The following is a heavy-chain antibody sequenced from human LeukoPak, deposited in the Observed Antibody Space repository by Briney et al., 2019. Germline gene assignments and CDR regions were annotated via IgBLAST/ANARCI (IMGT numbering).Heavy chain of an antibody. D-gene: IGHD3-22*01. CDR1: GYTFTNYD. CDR2: MNPNSGNT. V-gene: IGHV1-8*01. J-gene: IGHJ6*02. Sequence: GASVKVSCKASGYTFTNYDINWVRQAPGQGLEWMGWMNPNSGNTGYEQKFQGRVTMTRNTFISTAYMELSSLRSDDTAVYYCASDAYDSSGYLLFMDVWGQGTTVTVSS. CDR3: ASDAYDSSGYLLFMDV.